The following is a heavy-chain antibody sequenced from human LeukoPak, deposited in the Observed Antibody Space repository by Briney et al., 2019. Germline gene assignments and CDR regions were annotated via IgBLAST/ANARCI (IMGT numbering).Heavy chain of an antibody. Sequence: SVKVSCKASGGTFSSYAISWVRQAPGQGLEWMGGIIPIFGTANYAQKFQGRVTITADESTSTAYMELGSLRSEDTAVYYCARHPRVGAQGVDYWGQETLVTVSS. CDR3: ARHPRVGAQGVDY. V-gene: IGHV1-69*01. J-gene: IGHJ4*02. D-gene: IGHD1-26*01. CDR2: IIPIFGTA. CDR1: GGTFSSYA.